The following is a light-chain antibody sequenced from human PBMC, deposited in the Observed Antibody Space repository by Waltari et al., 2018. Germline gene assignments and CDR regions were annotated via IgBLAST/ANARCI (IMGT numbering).Light chain of an antibody. Sequence: QSVLTQPPSASGTPGQRVTISCSGSSSNIGSNYVYWYQQLPGTAPKLLIYSNNLRPSGVPDRFSGSKSGTSASLAISGLRSEDEADYYCAAWDDSLSGPKVFGGGTKLTVL. CDR2: SNN. CDR1: SSNIGSNY. V-gene: IGLV1-47*02. CDR3: AAWDDSLSGPKV. J-gene: IGLJ2*01.